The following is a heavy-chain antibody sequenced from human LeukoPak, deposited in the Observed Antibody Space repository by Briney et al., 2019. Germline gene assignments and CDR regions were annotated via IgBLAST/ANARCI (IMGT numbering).Heavy chain of an antibody. CDR3: ARQGTTISGRMSYYYGMDV. CDR1: GFTFSSYA. Sequence: PGGSLRLSCAASGFTFSSYAMSWVRQAPGKGLEWVSAISGSGGSTYYADSVKGRSTISRDNAKNSLYLQMNSLRAEDTAVYYCARQGTTISGRMSYYYGMDVWGQGTTVTVSS. V-gene: IGHV3-23*01. D-gene: IGHD1-26*01. J-gene: IGHJ6*02. CDR2: ISGSGGST.